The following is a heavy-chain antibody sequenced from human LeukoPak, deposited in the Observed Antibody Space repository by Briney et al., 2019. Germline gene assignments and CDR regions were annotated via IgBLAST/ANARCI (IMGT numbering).Heavy chain of an antibody. CDR1: GFTFSSYG. D-gene: IGHD2-8*01. CDR3: AKGGAQVYATPYYYYYYMDV. Sequence: GGSLRLSCAASGFTFSSYGMHWVRQAPGKGLEWVAFIRYDGSNKYYADSVKGRFTISRDNSKNTLYLQMNSLRAEDTAVYYCAKGGAQVYATPYYYYYYMDVWGKGTTVTVSS. CDR2: IRYDGSNK. J-gene: IGHJ6*03. V-gene: IGHV3-30*02.